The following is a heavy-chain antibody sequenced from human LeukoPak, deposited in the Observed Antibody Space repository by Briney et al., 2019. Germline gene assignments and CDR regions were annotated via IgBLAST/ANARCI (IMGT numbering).Heavy chain of an antibody. Sequence: GGSLRLSCAASGFTFNNYPIHWVRQAPGKGLEWVAVISYDGSNKYYADSVKGRFTISRDNSKNTLYLQMNSLRADDTAVYYCARETGARLDYWGQGTLVTVSS. CDR1: GFTFNNYP. D-gene: IGHD6-6*01. CDR2: ISYDGSNK. V-gene: IGHV3-30-3*01. J-gene: IGHJ4*02. CDR3: ARETGARLDY.